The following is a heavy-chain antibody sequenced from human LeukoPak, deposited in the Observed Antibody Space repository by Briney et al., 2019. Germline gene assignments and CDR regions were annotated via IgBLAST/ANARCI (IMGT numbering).Heavy chain of an antibody. V-gene: IGHV4-34*01. CDR3: ARGGNGVVVVLYGMDV. CDR1: GGSFSGYY. D-gene: IGHD2-2*01. CDR2: INHSGST. J-gene: IGHJ6*02. Sequence: SETLSLTCAVYGGSFSGYYWSWIRQPPGNGLEWIGEINHSGSTNYNPSLKSRVTISVDTSKNQFSLKLSSVTAADTAVYYCARGGNGVVVVLYGMDVWGQGTTVTVSS.